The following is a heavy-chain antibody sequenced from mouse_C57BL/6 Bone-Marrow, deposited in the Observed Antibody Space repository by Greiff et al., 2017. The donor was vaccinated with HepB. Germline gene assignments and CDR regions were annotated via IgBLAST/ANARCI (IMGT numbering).Heavy chain of an antibody. CDR1: GFTFTDYY. CDR2: IRNKANGYTT. CDR3: ARDNYYGSYYYAMDY. V-gene: IGHV7-3*01. Sequence: EVQLVESGGGLVQPGGSLSLSCAASGFTFTDYYMSWVRQPPGKALEWLGFIRNKANGYTTEYSASVKGRFTISRDNSQSILYLQRNALRAEDSATYYCARDNYYGSYYYAMDYWGQGTSVTVSS. J-gene: IGHJ4*01. D-gene: IGHD1-1*01.